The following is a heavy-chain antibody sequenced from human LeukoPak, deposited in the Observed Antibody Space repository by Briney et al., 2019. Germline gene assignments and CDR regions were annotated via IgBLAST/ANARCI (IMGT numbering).Heavy chain of an antibody. CDR3: ARAFRSWYFDL. J-gene: IGHJ2*01. D-gene: IGHD3-16*01. CDR2: IHHSGST. Sequence: SETLSLTCAVSGGSISSGGYSWSWIRQPPGKGLEWIGYIHHSGSTYYNPSLKSRVTISVDRSKNQFSLKLSSVTAADTAVYYCARAFRSWYFDLWGRGTLVTVSS. V-gene: IGHV4-30-2*01. CDR1: GGSISSGGYS.